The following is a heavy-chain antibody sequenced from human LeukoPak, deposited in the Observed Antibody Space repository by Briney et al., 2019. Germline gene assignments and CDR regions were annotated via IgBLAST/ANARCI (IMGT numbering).Heavy chain of an antibody. CDR2: IKQDGSEK. J-gene: IGHJ4*02. D-gene: IGHD3-10*01. CDR3: ARGPTPSFYYGSGSYYSLDY. Sequence: GGSLRLSCAASGFTFSSYWMSWVRQAPGKGLEWVANIKQDGSEKYYVDSLKGRFTISRDNAKNSLYLQMNSPRAEDTAVYYCARGPTPSFYYGSGSYYSLDYWGQGTLVTVSS. CDR1: GFTFSSYW. V-gene: IGHV3-7*01.